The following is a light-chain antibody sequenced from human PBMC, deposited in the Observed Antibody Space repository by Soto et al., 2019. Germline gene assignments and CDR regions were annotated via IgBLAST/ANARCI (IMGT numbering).Light chain of an antibody. CDR1: QIVSSNY. CDR2: GAS. J-gene: IGKJ1*01. Sequence: EIVLTQSPGTLSLSPGERATLSCRASQIVSSNYLAWYQQKPGQAPRPLIYGASSRATGIPDRFSGSGAGTDFTLTISRLESEDFAVYYCQQYGSSPWTFGQGTEV. CDR3: QQYGSSPWT. V-gene: IGKV3-20*01.